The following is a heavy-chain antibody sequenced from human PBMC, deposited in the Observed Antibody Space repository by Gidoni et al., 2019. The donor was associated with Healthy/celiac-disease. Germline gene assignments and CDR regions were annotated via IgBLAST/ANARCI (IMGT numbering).Heavy chain of an antibody. J-gene: IGHJ4*02. V-gene: IGHV3-15*01. CDR3: TTGESGPFGYYFDY. Sequence: AAPVKGRFTISRDDSKNTLYLQMNSLKTEDTAVYYCTTGESGPFGYYFDYWGQGTLVTVSS. D-gene: IGHD3-3*01.